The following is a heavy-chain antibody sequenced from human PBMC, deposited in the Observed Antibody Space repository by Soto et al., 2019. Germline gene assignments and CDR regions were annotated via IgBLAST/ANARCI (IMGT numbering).Heavy chain of an antibody. V-gene: IGHV4-61*08. CDR3: ARHDYYHRTFDI. CDR1: GGSVGTGAYY. D-gene: IGHD3-9*01. CDR2: TLYSGSP. Sequence: SETLSLTCRVSGGSVGTGAYYWSWIRQPPGKGLEWIGYTLYSGSPNYNPSLQSLQSRVTISVDTSRNQFSLRLTSVTAADTALYYCARHDYYHRTFDIWGQGTLVTVSS. J-gene: IGHJ3*02.